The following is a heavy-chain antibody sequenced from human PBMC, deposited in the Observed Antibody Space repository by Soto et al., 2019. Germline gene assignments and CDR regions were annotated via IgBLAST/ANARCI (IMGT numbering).Heavy chain of an antibody. CDR3: ARGSILSYYDILTAFDY. J-gene: IGHJ4*02. Sequence: GASVKVSCKASGYTFTSYAMHWVRQAPGQRLEWMGWINAGNGNTKYSQKFQGRVTITRDTSASTAYMELSSLRSEDTAVYYCARGSILSYYDILTAFDYWGQGTLVTVSS. V-gene: IGHV1-3*01. CDR2: INAGNGNT. CDR1: GYTFTSYA. D-gene: IGHD3-9*01.